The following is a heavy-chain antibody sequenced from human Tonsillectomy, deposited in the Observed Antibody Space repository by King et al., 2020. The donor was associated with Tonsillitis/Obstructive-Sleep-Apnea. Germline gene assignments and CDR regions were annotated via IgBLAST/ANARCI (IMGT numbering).Heavy chain of an antibody. CDR1: GFTFGDYA. CDR3: SRPVVTAMVDAFDI. CDR2: IRSKAYGGTT. Sequence: VQLVESGGGLVQPGRSLRLSCTASGFTFGDYAMSWVRQAPGKGLEWVGFIRSKAYGGTTEYAASVKGRFTISRDDSKSIAYLQMNSLKTEDTAVYYCSRPVVTAMVDAFDIWGQGTMVTVSS. D-gene: IGHD5-18*01. J-gene: IGHJ3*02. V-gene: IGHV3-49*04.